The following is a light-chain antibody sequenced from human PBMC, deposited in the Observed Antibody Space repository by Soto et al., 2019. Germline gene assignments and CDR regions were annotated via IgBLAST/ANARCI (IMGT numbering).Light chain of an antibody. Sequence: EIVLTQSPATLSLSPGERATLSCRASQSVGYYLAWYQQKPGQAPRLLIYDASNRATGIPARFSGTGSGTDFALTSSSLEPEDFAVYYCQQRRDWPLTFGGGTKVEIK. V-gene: IGKV3-11*01. CDR1: QSVGYY. CDR3: QQRRDWPLT. J-gene: IGKJ4*01. CDR2: DAS.